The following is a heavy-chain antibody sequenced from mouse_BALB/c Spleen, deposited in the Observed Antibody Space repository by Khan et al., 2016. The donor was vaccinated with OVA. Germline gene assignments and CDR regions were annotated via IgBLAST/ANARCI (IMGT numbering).Heavy chain of an antibody. CDR1: EFTFSSFA. V-gene: IGHV5-9-1*01. CDR2: ISRAGTYT. D-gene: IGHD2-13*01. Sequence: EVELVESGGGLVKPGGSLKLSCAASEFTFSSFAMPWVRQTPEKRLEWVATISRAGTYTYYPDSVKGRFTISRDNAKNTLYLQMNSLRSEDTAMYYCANGDYGWFAYWGQGTLVTVSA. CDR3: ANGDYGWFAY. J-gene: IGHJ3*01.